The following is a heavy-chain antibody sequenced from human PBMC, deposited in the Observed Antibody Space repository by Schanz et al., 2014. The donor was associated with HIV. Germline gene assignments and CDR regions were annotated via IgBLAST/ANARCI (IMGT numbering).Heavy chain of an antibody. CDR3: ARDLHDYGDARTDY. Sequence: VQLVESGGGVVQPGRSLRLSCAASGFTFSDYGMHWVRQAPRKGLEWVSSIGSGGGYKYYADSVNGRFTISRDNAKNSLHLQMSRLGAEDTAVYYCARDLHDYGDARTDYWGQGILVTVSS. CDR1: GFTFSDYG. J-gene: IGHJ4*02. CDR2: IGSGGGYK. D-gene: IGHD4-17*01. V-gene: IGHV3-21*06.